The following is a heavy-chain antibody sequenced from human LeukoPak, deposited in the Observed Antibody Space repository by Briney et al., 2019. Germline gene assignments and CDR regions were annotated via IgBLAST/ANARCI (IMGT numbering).Heavy chain of an antibody. V-gene: IGHV1-18*01. D-gene: IGHD4-17*01. Sequence: GASVKVSCKASGYTFTSYGISWVRHAPGQGREWMGWISAYNGNTNYAQKLQGRVTMTTDTSTSTAYMGLRSLRSDDTAVYYCARNSTGDYDAFDIWGQGTMVTVSS. CDR2: ISAYNGNT. CDR1: GYTFTSYG. CDR3: ARNSTGDYDAFDI. J-gene: IGHJ3*02.